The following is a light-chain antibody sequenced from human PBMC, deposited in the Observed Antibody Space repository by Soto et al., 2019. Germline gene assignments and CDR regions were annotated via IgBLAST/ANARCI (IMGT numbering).Light chain of an antibody. CDR3: QQYGSSPWT. J-gene: IGKJ1*01. V-gene: IGKV3-20*01. CDR1: QTIRRNY. Sequence: ETVLTQYPGTLSLSPGERATLSCRASQTIRRNYLAWYRQTPGQAPGLLIYVASHRATGIADRFGGSGSGTDFTLSISRLEHEDFALYYFQQYGSSPWTFGQGTKVDIK. CDR2: VAS.